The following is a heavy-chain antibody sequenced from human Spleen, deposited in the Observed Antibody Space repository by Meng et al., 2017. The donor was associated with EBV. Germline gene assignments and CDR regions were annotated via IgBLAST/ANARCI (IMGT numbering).Heavy chain of an antibody. Sequence: PVASVYFRCKACCYSLTVYMICSVRHAPRQGVEGMGRNNPNSGGTKYAQKFQGRVTMTRDTSISTAYIELSRLRSDDTAVYYCARAKIGWFDPWGQGTLVTVSS. J-gene: IGHJ5*02. CDR1: CYSLTVYM. V-gene: IGHV1-2*06. D-gene: IGHD5-12*01. CDR2: NNPNSGGT. CDR3: ARAKIGWFDP.